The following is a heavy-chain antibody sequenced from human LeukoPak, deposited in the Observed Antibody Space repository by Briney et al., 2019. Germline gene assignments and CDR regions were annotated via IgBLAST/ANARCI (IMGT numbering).Heavy chain of an antibody. J-gene: IGHJ4*02. CDR2: INPNSGGT. D-gene: IGHD2-15*01. Sequence: GASVKVSCKASGYTFTGYYMHWVRQAPGQGLEWMGWINPNSGGTNYAQKFQGRVTMTRDTSISTAYMELSRLRPDDTAVYYCARDLGHCSGGSCQRGFVTFDYWGQGTLVTVSS. CDR3: ARDLGHCSGGSCQRGFVTFDY. CDR1: GYTFTGYY. V-gene: IGHV1-2*02.